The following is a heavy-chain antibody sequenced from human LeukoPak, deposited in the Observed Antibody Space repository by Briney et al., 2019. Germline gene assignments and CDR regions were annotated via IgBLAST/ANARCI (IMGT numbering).Heavy chain of an antibody. CDR1: GFSLSNARMG. V-gene: IGHV2-26*01. CDR3: ARSTTIFGVVILEYYFDY. D-gene: IGHD3-3*01. J-gene: IGHJ4*02. CDR2: IFSNDEK. Sequence: SGPTLVNSTETLTLTCTVSGFSLSNARMGVSWIRQPPGKALEWLAHIFSNDEKSYSTSLKSRLTISKDTSKSQVVLTMTNMDPVDTATYYCARSTTIFGVVILEYYFDYWGQGTLVTVSS.